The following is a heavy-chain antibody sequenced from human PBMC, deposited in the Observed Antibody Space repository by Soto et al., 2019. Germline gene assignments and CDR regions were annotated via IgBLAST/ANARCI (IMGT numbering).Heavy chain of an antibody. CDR1: GDSVSSNSAA. Sequence: SQTLSLTCAISGDSVSSNSAAWNWIRQSPSRGLEWLGRTYYRSKWYNDYAVSVKSRITINPDTSKNQFSLQLNSVTPEDTAVYYCAIESKGADPVVLAFDIWGQGTMDPVSS. CDR3: AIESKGADPVVLAFDI. CDR2: TYYRSKWYN. J-gene: IGHJ3*02. V-gene: IGHV6-1*01. D-gene: IGHD1-26*01.